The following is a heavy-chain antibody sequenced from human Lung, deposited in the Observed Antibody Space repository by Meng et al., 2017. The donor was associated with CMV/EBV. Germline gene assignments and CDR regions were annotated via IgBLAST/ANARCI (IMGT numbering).Heavy chain of an antibody. CDR2: IPHRGSS. V-gene: IGHV4-4*02. D-gene: IGHD3-10*01. CDR3: LRRSGGSV. CDR1: GDSITNHNW. J-gene: IGHJ1*01. Sequence: QVEWGGSGPAPVEASEPSSLACAVSGDSITNHNWWAWVRQPPGKGLEWIGEIPHRGSSAYNPSLKSRVSMSIDKSKNQFSLKLTSVTAADTAVYHCLRRSGGSVWGQGTLVTVSS.